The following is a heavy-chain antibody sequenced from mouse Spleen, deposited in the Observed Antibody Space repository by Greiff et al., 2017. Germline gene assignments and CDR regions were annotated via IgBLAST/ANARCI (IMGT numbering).Heavy chain of an antibody. J-gene: IGHJ3*01. CDR2: IYPGDGDT. Sequence: VQLQQSGPELVKPGASVKISCKASGYAFSSSWMNWVKQRPGKGLEWIGRIYPGDGDTNYNGKFKGKATLTADKSSSTAYMQLSSLTSEDSAVYFCARSGDDYEGLAYWGQGTLVTVSA. D-gene: IGHD2-4*01. CDR3: ARSGDDYEGLAY. CDR1: GYAFSSSW. V-gene: IGHV1-82*01.